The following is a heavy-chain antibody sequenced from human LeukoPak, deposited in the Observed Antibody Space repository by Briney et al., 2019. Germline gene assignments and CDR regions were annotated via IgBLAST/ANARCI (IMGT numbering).Heavy chain of an antibody. CDR3: AKDVSSGYEGAFDI. V-gene: IGHV3-30*18. D-gene: IGHD3-22*01. CDR1: GFTFSSYG. Sequence: QPGGSLRLSCAASGFTFSSYGMHWVRQAPGKGLEWVAVISYDGSNKYYADSVKGRFTISRDNSKNTLYLQMNSLRAEGTAVYYCAKDVSSGYEGAFDIWGQGTMVTVSS. J-gene: IGHJ3*02. CDR2: ISYDGSNK.